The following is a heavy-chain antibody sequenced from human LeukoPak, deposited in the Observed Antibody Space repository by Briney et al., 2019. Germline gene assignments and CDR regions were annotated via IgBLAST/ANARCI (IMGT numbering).Heavy chain of an antibody. CDR3: ARVRRGSGSYQSYYYYYMDV. CDR2: IYYSGST. V-gene: IGHV4-59*01. D-gene: IGHD3-10*01. J-gene: IGHJ6*03. CDR1: GGSISSYY. Sequence: PSETLSLTCTVSGGSISSYYWSWIRQPPGKGLEWFGYIYYSGSTNYNPSLKSRVTISVDTSKNQFSLKLSSMTAADTAVYYCARVRRGSGSYQSYYYYYMDVWGKGTTVTISS.